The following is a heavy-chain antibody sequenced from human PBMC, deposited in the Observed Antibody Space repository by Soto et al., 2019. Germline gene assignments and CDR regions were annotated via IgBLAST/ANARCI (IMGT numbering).Heavy chain of an antibody. V-gene: IGHV4-59*01. D-gene: IGHD3-22*01. CDR2: IYYSGST. CDR3: GRDYDSSGDY. Sequence: SETLSLTYTVSGGSISSYYWSWIRQPPGKGLEWIGYIYYSGSTNYNPSLKSRVTISVDTSKNQFSLKLSSVTAADTAVYYCGRDYDSSGDYWGQGTLVTVSS. CDR1: GGSISSYY. J-gene: IGHJ4*02.